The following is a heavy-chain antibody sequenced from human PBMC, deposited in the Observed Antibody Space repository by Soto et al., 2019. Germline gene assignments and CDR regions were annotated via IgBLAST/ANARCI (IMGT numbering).Heavy chain of an antibody. CDR1: GGSISSSSYY. CDR3: ARRAMITFGGVIVTGSAFDI. V-gene: IGHV4-39*01. CDR2: IYYSGST. Sequence: SETLSLTCTVSGGSISSSSYYWGWIRQPPGKGLEWIGSIYYSGSTYYNPSLKSRVTISVDTSKNQFSLKLSSVTAADTAVYYCARRAMITFGGVIVTGSAFDIWGQGTMVTVSS. D-gene: IGHD3-16*02. J-gene: IGHJ3*02.